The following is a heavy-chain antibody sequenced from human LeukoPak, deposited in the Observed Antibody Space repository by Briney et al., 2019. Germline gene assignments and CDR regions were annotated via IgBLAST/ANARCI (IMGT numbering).Heavy chain of an antibody. J-gene: IGHJ4*02. CDR3: ARGDVSGWYFCDY. CDR1: GFTFSDYY. V-gene: IGHV3-11*01. D-gene: IGHD6-19*01. CDR2: ISITGTTI. Sequence: GGSLRLSCAASGFTFSDYYMSWIRQAPGKGLEWVSSISITGTTIYYAVSVKCRFTISSDNAKNSLYLQMNSLRAEDTAVYYCARGDVSGWYFCDYWGQGTLVTVSS.